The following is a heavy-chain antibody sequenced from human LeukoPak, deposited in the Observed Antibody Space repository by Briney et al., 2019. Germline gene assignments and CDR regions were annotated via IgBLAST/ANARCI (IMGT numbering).Heavy chain of an antibody. Sequence: ASVKVSCKASGYTFTSYYMHWVRQAPGQGLEWMGIINPSGGSTSYAQKFQGRVTMTRDTSTSTVYMELSSLRSKDTAVYYCARPLNDYGDWKLLDYWGQGTLVTVSS. CDR3: ARPLNDYGDWKLLDY. CDR2: INPSGGST. CDR1: GYTFTSYY. V-gene: IGHV1-46*01. D-gene: IGHD4-17*01. J-gene: IGHJ4*02.